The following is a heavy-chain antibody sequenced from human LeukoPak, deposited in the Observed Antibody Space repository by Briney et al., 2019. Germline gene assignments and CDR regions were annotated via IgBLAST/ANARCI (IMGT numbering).Heavy chain of an antibody. CDR1: GFTFSSCA. J-gene: IGHJ5*02. CDR2: IRYDGNNK. D-gene: IGHD4-23*01. CDR3: TKGDDYGANTRLPKYNWFDP. V-gene: IGHV3-30*02. Sequence: GGSLRLSCAASGFTFSSCAMHWVRQAPGKGLEWVAFIRYDGNNKNYADPVKGRFTVSRDNSKDTLFLQMNSLRPEDTAVYYCTKGDDYGANTRLPKYNWFDPWGKGTLVTVSS.